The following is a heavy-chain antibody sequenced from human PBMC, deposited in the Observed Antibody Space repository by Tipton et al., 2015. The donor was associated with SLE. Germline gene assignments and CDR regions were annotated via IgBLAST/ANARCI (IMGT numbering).Heavy chain of an antibody. Sequence: LRLSCAVSGGSIISGSFSWSWIRQLPGKGLEWIGYISHGGRTYYNPSLKNRITMSVDTSKNQFSLKLSSVTAADTAVYYCARRPPYQPRNEYFDLWGRGTLGTASS. CDR3: ARRPPYQPRNEYFDL. J-gene: IGHJ2*01. D-gene: IGHD2-2*01. CDR2: ISHGGRT. V-gene: IGHV4-30-2*02. CDR1: GGSIISGSFS.